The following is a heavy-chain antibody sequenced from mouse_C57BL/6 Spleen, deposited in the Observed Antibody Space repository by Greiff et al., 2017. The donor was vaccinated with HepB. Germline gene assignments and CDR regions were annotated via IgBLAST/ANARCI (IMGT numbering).Heavy chain of an antibody. CDR2: ISYDGSN. Sequence: EVKVEESGPGLVKPSQSLSLTCSVTGYSITSGYYWNWIRQFPGNKLEWMGYISYDGSNNYNPSLKNRISITRDTSKNQFFLKLNSVTTEDTATYYCARGGNYVLYYYAMDYWGQGTSVTVSS. D-gene: IGHD2-1*01. CDR3: ARGGNYVLYYYAMDY. J-gene: IGHJ4*01. V-gene: IGHV3-6*01. CDR1: GYSITSGYY.